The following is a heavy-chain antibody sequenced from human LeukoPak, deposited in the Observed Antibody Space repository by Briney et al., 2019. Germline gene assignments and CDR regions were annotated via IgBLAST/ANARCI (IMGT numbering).Heavy chain of an antibody. V-gene: IGHV3-53*01. D-gene: IGHD3-22*01. J-gene: IGHJ3*02. CDR1: GFTVSSSY. CDR2: IYSDGST. Sequence: GGSLRLSCAASGFTVSSSYMNWVRQAPGKGLEWVSVIYSDGSTYYADSVKGRFTISRDNSKNTVYLQMNSLRAGDTAVYYCAREGVSSMIEAIRLGPFDIWGQGTMVTVSS. CDR3: AREGVSSMIEAIRLGPFDI.